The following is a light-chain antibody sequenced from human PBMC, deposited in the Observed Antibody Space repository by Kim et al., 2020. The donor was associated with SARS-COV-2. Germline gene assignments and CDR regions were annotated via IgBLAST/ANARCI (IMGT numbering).Light chain of an antibody. J-gene: IGLJ3*02. CDR3: GTWDDSLSGPV. V-gene: IGLV1-44*01. Sequence: GQRVNISCSGSRSNIGFNFVHWYQQLSQTAPKLIIFSNDERPSGVPDRFSGSKSGTSASLAISGLQSEDEGDYYCGTWDDSLSGPVFGGGTQLTV. CDR1: RSNIGFNF. CDR2: SND.